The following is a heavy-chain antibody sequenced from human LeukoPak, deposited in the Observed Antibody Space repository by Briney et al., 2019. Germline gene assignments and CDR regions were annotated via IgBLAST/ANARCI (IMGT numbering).Heavy chain of an antibody. CDR1: GGSFSGYY. D-gene: IGHD3-22*01. J-gene: IGHJ4*02. CDR2: INHSGST. V-gene: IGHV4-34*01. Sequence: SETLSLTCAVYGGSFSGYYWSWTRQPPGKGLEWIGEINHSGSTNYNPSLKSRVTISVDTSKNQFSLKLSSVTAADTAVYYCARGYYDSSGYYYVSGYYFDYWGQGTLVTVSS. CDR3: ARGYYDSSGYYYVSGYYFDY.